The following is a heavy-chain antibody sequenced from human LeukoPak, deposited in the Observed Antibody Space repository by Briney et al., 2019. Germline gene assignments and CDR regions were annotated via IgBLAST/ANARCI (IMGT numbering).Heavy chain of an antibody. CDR1: GGTFSSYA. Sequence: ASVKVSCKASGGTFSSYAISWVRQAPGQGLEWMGIINPSGGSTSYAQKFQGRVTMTRDTSTSTVYMELSSLRSGDTAVYYCARENSIAVAGTGLYYYYYYMDVWGKGTTVTVSS. J-gene: IGHJ6*03. CDR3: ARENSIAVAGTGLYYYYYYMDV. D-gene: IGHD6-19*01. V-gene: IGHV1-46*01. CDR2: INPSGGST.